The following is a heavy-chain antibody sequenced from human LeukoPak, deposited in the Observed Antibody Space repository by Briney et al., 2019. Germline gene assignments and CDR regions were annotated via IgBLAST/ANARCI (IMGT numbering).Heavy chain of an antibody. CDR2: INPSGGST. V-gene: IGHV1-46*01. Sequence: ASVKVSCRASGYTFTSYYMHWVRQAPGQGLEWMGIINPSGGSTSYAQKFQGRVTMTRDTSTSTVYMELSSLRSDDTAVYYCAREGDVYSSSWYVLGRGWDYYYYYMDVWGKGTTVTVSS. D-gene: IGHD6-13*01. CDR1: GYTFTSYY. CDR3: AREGDVYSSSWYVLGRGWDYYYYYMDV. J-gene: IGHJ6*03.